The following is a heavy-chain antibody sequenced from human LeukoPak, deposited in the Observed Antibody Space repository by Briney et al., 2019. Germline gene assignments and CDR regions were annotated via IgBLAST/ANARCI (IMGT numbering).Heavy chain of an antibody. CDR2: ISSSSSTI. Sequence: GGSLRLSCAASGFTFSSYSMNWVRQAPGKGLEWVSYISSSSSTIYYADSVKGRFTISRDNAKNSLYLQMNSLRAEDTAVYYCARGSMVYATPGIDYWGQGTLVTVSS. D-gene: IGHD2-8*01. V-gene: IGHV3-48*01. CDR3: ARGSMVYATPGIDY. CDR1: GFTFSSYS. J-gene: IGHJ4*02.